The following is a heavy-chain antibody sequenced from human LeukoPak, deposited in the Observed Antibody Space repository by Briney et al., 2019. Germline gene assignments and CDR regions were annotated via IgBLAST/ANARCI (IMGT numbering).Heavy chain of an antibody. D-gene: IGHD2-15*01. CDR1: GGSISSSSYY. Sequence: PSETLSLTCTVSGGSISSSSYYWGWIRQPPGKGLEWIGSIYYSGSTYYNPSLKSRVTISVDTSKNQFSLKLSSVTAADAAVYYCARDWAGYCSGGSCYAFDIWGQGTMVTVSS. V-gene: IGHV4-39*07. CDR3: ARDWAGYCSGGSCYAFDI. CDR2: IYYSGST. J-gene: IGHJ3*02.